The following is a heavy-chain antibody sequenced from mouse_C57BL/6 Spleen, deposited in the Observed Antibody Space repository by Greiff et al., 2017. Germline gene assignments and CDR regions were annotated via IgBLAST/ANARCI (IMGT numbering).Heavy chain of an antibody. D-gene: IGHD1-1*01. Sequence: QVQLKESGPELVKPGASVKISCKASGYAFSSSWMNWVKQRPGKGLEWIGRLYPGDGDTNYNGKFKGKATLTADKSSSTAYMQLSSLTSEDSAVYFCASYYGSSYWYFDVWGTGTTVTVSS. CDR1: GYAFSSSW. V-gene: IGHV1-82*01. J-gene: IGHJ1*03. CDR3: ASYYGSSYWYFDV. CDR2: LYPGDGDT.